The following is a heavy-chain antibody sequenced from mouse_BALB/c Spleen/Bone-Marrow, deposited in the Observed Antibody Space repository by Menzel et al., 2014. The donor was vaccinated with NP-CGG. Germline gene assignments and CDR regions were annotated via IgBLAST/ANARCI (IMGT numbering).Heavy chain of an antibody. CDR1: GFNIKDTY. D-gene: IGHD1-1*01. Sequence: EVKLVESGAELVKPGASVKLSCTASGFNIKDTYMHWVKQRPEQGLEWIGRIDPANGNTKYDPKFQGKATITADTSSNTAYLQLSSLTSEDTAVYYCARYYYGSSLIDYWGQGTTLTVSS. CDR3: ARYYYGSSLIDY. V-gene: IGHV14-3*02. J-gene: IGHJ2*01. CDR2: IDPANGNT.